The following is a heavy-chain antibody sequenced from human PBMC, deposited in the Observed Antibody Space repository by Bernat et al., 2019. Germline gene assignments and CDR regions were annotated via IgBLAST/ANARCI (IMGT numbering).Heavy chain of an antibody. D-gene: IGHD1-7*01. CDR3: ARITGTTDYYYYGMDV. CDR1: GFTFSSYG. Sequence: QVQLVESGGGVVQPGRSLRLSCAASGFTFSSYGIHWVRQAPGKGLEWVAVIWYDGSNKYYADSVKGRFTISRDNSKNTLYLQMNSLRAEDTAVYYCARITGTTDYYYYGMDVWGQGTTVTVSS. V-gene: IGHV3-33*01. J-gene: IGHJ6*02. CDR2: IWYDGSNK.